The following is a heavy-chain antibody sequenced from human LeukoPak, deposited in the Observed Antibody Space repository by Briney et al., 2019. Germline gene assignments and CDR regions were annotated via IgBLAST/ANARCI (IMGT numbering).Heavy chain of an antibody. V-gene: IGHV3-30-3*01. Sequence: GGSLRLSCAASGFTFSSYAMHWVRQAPGKGLEWVAVISYDGSNKYYADSVKGRFTISRDNPKNTLYLQMNSLRAEDTAVYYCARARGITMIVVAPFDYWGQGTLVTVSS. D-gene: IGHD3-22*01. CDR3: ARARGITMIVVAPFDY. CDR1: GFTFSSYA. CDR2: ISYDGSNK. J-gene: IGHJ4*02.